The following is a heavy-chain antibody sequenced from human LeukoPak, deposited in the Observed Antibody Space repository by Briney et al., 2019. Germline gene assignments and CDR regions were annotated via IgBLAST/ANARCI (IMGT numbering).Heavy chain of an antibody. CDR3: AREIGSAARGR. CDR2: IKEDGSEK. CDR1: GFTFDSYW. D-gene: IGHD6-13*01. V-gene: IGHV3-7*05. Sequence: GGSLRLSCAASGFTFDSYWTSWVRQAPGKGLEWVANIKEDGSEKYYVDSVKGRFTISRDNAKNSMYLQMNSLRAEDTAMYYCAREIGSAARGRWGQGTLVTVSS. J-gene: IGHJ4*02.